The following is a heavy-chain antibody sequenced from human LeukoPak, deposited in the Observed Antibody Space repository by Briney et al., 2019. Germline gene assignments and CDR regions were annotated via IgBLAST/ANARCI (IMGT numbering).Heavy chain of an antibody. J-gene: IGHJ6*03. Sequence: SETLSLTCTVSGGSISSSSYYWGWIRQPPGKGLEWIASIYYSGSTYYNPSLKSRVTISVDTSKNQFSLKLSSVTAADTAVYYCARTTEAHSWRTRYYDYYMDVWGKGTTVTVSS. CDR3: ARTTEAHSWRTRYYDYYMDV. CDR1: GGSISSSSYY. V-gene: IGHV4-39*07. CDR2: IYYSGST. D-gene: IGHD6-13*01.